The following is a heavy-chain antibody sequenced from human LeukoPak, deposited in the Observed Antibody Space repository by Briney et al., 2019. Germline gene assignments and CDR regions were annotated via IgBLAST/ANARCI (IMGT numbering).Heavy chain of an antibody. J-gene: IGHJ4*02. CDR1: GLTFSSYG. V-gene: IGHV3-30*02. CDR2: IRYDGSNK. Sequence: GGSLRLSCAASGLTFSSYGMHWVRQAPGKGLEWVAFIRYDGSNKYYADSVKGRFTISRDNSKNTLYLQMNSLRAEDTAVYYCAKSHGYSYGFDYWGQGTLVTVSS. D-gene: IGHD5-18*01. CDR3: AKSHGYSYGFDY.